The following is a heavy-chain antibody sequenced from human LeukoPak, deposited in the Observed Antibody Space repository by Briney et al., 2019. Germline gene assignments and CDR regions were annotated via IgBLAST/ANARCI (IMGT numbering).Heavy chain of an antibody. CDR1: GFTFGDYA. CDR2: IRSKAYGGTT. D-gene: IGHD2/OR15-2a*01. CDR3: TSLLRYYFDY. J-gene: IGHJ4*02. V-gene: IGHV3-49*04. Sequence: GGSLRLSCTASGFTFGDYAMSWVRQAPGKGLGWVGFIRSKAYGGTTEYAASVKGRFTISRDDSKSIAYLQMNSLKTEDTAVYYCTSLLRYYFDYWGQGTLVTVSS.